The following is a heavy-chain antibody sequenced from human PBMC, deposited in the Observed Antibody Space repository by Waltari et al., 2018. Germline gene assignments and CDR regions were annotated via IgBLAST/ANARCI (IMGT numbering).Heavy chain of an antibody. D-gene: IGHD3-3*01. CDR3: ARYDLRTPWDGMDV. CDR1: GFPFSSHW. CDR2: IKQDASEK. V-gene: IGHV3-7*03. Sequence: DVHLVESGGGLVQPGGSLRLSCAASGFPFSSHWRGWVRQGPGKGLQNVASIKQDASEKYYLDSVKGRFTISRDNAENSLSLQMNSLRAEDTAIYYCARYDLRTPWDGMDVWGQGTTVTVSS. J-gene: IGHJ6*02.